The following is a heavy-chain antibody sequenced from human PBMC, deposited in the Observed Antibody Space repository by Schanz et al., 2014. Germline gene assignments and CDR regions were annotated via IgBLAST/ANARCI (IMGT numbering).Heavy chain of an antibody. CDR1: GFTFSSYA. Sequence: EVQLLESGGGLVQPGGSLRLSCAASGFTFSSYAMSWVRQAPGKGLEWVSAISGSGGSTYYADSVKGRFTISRDNFKGALYLQMSSLRAEDTAVYYCAKVDRTRYYAMDVWGQGTTVTVSS. CDR3: AKVDRTRYYAMDV. CDR2: ISGSGGST. V-gene: IGHV3-23*01. D-gene: IGHD3-9*01. J-gene: IGHJ6*02.